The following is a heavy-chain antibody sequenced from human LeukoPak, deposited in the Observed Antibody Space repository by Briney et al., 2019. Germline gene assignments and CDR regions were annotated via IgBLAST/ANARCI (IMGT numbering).Heavy chain of an antibody. CDR1: GYTFTGYY. Sequence: GASVKVSCKASGYTFTGYYMHWVRQAPGQGLEWMGWINPNSGGTNYAQKFQGRVTMTRDTSISTAYMELSRLRSDDTAEYYWARRYCSGGSCYSHYYYYGMDVWGQGTTVTVSS. CDR3: ARRYCSGGSCYSHYYYYGMDV. J-gene: IGHJ6*02. CDR2: INPNSGGT. D-gene: IGHD2-15*01. V-gene: IGHV1-2*02.